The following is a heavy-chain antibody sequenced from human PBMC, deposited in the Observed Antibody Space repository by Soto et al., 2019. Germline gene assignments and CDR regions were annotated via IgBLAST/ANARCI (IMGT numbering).Heavy chain of an antibody. J-gene: IGHJ4*02. V-gene: IGHV3-23*01. CDR3: AKEITDPGPYYFVS. CDR2: ISGGGDRI. CDR1: GFSFSSYA. D-gene: IGHD3-16*01. Sequence: GGSLRLSCAASGFSFSSYAMSWVRLAPGKGLEWVSAISGGGDRIYYADSVRGRFTISRDNTKNTLYLQINSLRVEDMATYYCAKEITDPGPYYFVSWGQGTLVTVPQ.